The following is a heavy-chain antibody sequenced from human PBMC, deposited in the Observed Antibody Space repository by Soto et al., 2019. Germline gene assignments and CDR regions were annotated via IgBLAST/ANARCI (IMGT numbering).Heavy chain of an antibody. CDR2: IIPIFGTA. CDR1: GGTFSSYA. CDR3: ARGYYDSSGYSLGIHQYYGMDV. V-gene: IGHV1-69*01. Sequence: QVQLVQSGAEVKKPGSSVKVSCKASGGTFSSYAISWVRQAPGQGLEWMGGIIPIFGTANYAQKFQGRVTITADESTSTAYMELSSLRSEDTAVYYCARGYYDSSGYSLGIHQYYGMDVWGQGPTVTVSS. J-gene: IGHJ6*02. D-gene: IGHD3-22*01.